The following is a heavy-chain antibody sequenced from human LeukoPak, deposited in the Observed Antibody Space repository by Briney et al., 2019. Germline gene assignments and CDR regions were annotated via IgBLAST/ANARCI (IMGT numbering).Heavy chain of an antibody. CDR1: GFIFSRYW. V-gene: IGHV3-7*01. Sequence: GGSLRLSCSTSGFIFSRYWMSWVRQAPGKGLEWAANIKEDGSETYYVDSVKGRFTISRDNAKNSLFLQMNSLRAEDTAVYYCARVSYYDFWSTDYTEGFDYWGRGTLVTVSS. CDR3: ARVSYYDFWSTDYTEGFDY. D-gene: IGHD3-3*01. CDR2: IKEDGSET. J-gene: IGHJ4*02.